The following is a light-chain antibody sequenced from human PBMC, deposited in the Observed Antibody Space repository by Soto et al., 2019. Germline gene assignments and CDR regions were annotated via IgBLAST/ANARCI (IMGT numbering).Light chain of an antibody. CDR1: QTVRSN. CDR2: VAS. Sequence: EIVLTQSPSTLSGSPGERVTLSWGASQTVRSNLAWYQQKPGQAPRLLIYVASTRATGIPARFSGSGSGTEFTLTISSLQTDDFATYYCQQYNSYSRTFGQGTKVDIK. CDR3: QQYNSYSRT. V-gene: IGKV3-15*01. J-gene: IGKJ1*01.